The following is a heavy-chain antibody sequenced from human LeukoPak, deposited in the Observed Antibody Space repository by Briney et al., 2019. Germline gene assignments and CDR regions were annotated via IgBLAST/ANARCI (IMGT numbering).Heavy chain of an antibody. D-gene: IGHD3-16*01. CDR2: ISDSGGGT. CDR1: GVTFSNFA. CDR3: AKVGVGWVAFEY. V-gene: IGHV3-23*01. J-gene: IGHJ4*02. Sequence: GGSLRLSCAASGVTFSNFAMSWVRQAPGKGLQWVSAISDSGGGTFYADSVKGRFTISRENSKNTLYLQMNSLRAEDTAVYYCAKVGVGWVAFEYWGQGTLVTVSS.